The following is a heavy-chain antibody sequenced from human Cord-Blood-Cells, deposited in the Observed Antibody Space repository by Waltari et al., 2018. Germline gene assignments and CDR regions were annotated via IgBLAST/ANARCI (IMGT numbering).Heavy chain of an antibody. CDR3: ARGRGNYFDY. D-gene: IGHD3-16*01. CDR1: GGSFSGYY. J-gene: IGHJ4*02. CDR2: INHSGST. Sequence: QVQLQQWGAGLLKPSETLSRTCAVYGGSFSGYYWSWIRQPPGKGLEWIGEINHSGSTNYNPSLKRRVTISVDTSKNQFSLKLSSVTAADTAVYYCARGRGNYFDYWGQGTLVTVSS. V-gene: IGHV4-34*01.